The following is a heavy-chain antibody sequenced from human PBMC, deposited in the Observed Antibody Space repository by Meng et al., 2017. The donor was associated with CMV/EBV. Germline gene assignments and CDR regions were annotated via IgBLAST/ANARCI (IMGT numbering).Heavy chain of an antibody. CDR2: ISSSSSYI. Sequence: GESLKISCAASGFTFSNAWMSWVRQAPGKGLEWVSSISSSSSYIYYADSVKGRFTISRDNAKNSLYLQMNSLRAEDTAVYYCARDLGYDFWSGYYIPKVPHPFDYWGQGTLVTVSS. CDR1: GFTFSNAW. V-gene: IGHV3-21*01. CDR3: ARDLGYDFWSGYYIPKVPHPFDY. D-gene: IGHD3-3*01. J-gene: IGHJ4*02.